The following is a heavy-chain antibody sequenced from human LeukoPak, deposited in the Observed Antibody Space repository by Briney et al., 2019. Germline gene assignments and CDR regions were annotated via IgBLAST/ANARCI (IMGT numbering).Heavy chain of an antibody. D-gene: IGHD3-10*01. CDR1: GFTFSSYG. Sequence: GGSLRLSCAASGFTFSSYGMHWVRQAPGKGLEWVAVIWYDGSNKYYADSVKGRFTISRDNSKNTLYLQMNSLRAEDTAVYYCAKAGLLWFGELPLWGQGTLVTVSS. J-gene: IGHJ4*02. CDR2: IWYDGSNK. V-gene: IGHV3-30*02. CDR3: AKAGLLWFGELPL.